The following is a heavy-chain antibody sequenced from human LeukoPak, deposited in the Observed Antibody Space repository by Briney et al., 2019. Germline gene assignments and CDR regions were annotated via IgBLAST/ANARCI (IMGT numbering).Heavy chain of an antibody. CDR2: ISAYNGNT. V-gene: IGHV1-18*01. CDR3: AGVDGGSGSYYNGWYFDY. Sequence: ASVKVSCKASGYTFTSYGISWVRQAPGQGLEWMGWISAYNGNTNYAQKLQGRVTMTTDTSTSTAYMELRSLRSDDTAVYYCAGVDGGSGSYYNGWYFDYWGQGTLVTVSS. CDR1: GYTFTSYG. D-gene: IGHD3-10*01. J-gene: IGHJ4*02.